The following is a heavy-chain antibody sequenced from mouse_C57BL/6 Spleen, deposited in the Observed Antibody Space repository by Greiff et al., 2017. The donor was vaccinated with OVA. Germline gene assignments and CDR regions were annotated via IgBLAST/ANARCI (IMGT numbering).Heavy chain of an antibody. Sequence: EVKLVESGGGLVKPGGSLKLSCAASGFTFSSYAMSWVRQTPEKRLEWVATISDGGSYTYYPDNVKGRFTISRDNAKNNLYLQMSHLKSEDTAMYYCARVITRAMDYWGQGTSVTVSS. CDR2: ISDGGSYT. J-gene: IGHJ4*01. CDR1: GFTFSSYA. D-gene: IGHD1-1*01. V-gene: IGHV5-4*03. CDR3: ARVITRAMDY.